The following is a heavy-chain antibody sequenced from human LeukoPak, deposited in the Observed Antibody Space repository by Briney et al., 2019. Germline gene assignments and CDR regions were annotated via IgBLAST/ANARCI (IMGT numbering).Heavy chain of an antibody. D-gene: IGHD7-27*01. J-gene: IGHJ4*02. V-gene: IGHV3-53*01. Sequence: GGSLRLSCAASGFAVSNNYMTWVRQPPGKGLEWVSIIYSGGGTNYADSVKGRFTISRDNSKNTLYLQMNSLRAEDTAVYYCARKNWGSEFYYFDYWGQGTLVTVSS. CDR3: ARKNWGSEFYYFDY. CDR2: IYSGGGT. CDR1: GFAVSNNY.